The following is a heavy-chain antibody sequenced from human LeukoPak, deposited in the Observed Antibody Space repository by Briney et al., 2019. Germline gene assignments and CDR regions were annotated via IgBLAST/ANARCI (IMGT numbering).Heavy chain of an antibody. CDR1: GLTFSKAW. V-gene: IGHV3-15*01. Sequence: PGGSLRLSCAASGLTFSKAWMSWVRQAPGKGLEWVGRIKSKTDGGTTDYAAPVKGRFTISRDDSKNTLYLQMNSLKTEDTAVYYCTTDLSLLLWFGELFDYWGQGTLVTVSS. CDR3: TTDLSLLLWFGELFDY. CDR2: IKSKTDGGTT. D-gene: IGHD3-10*01. J-gene: IGHJ4*02.